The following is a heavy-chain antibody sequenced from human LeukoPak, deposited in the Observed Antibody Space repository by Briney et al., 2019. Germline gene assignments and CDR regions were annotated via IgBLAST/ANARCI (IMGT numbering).Heavy chain of an antibody. Sequence: ASVKVSCKASGYTFTGYYMHWVRQAPGQGLEWMGWINPNSGGTNYAQKFQGRVTMTRDTSISTAYMELSSLRSDDTAVYYCARGRVGATTLVFDYWGQGTLVTVSS. V-gene: IGHV1-2*02. CDR2: INPNSGGT. CDR3: ARGRVGATTLVFDY. D-gene: IGHD1-26*01. CDR1: GYTFTGYY. J-gene: IGHJ4*02.